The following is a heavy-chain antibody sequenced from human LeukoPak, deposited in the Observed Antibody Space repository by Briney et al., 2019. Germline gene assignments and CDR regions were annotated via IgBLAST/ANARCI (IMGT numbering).Heavy chain of an antibody. D-gene: IGHD5-12*01. J-gene: IGHJ4*02. V-gene: IGHV4-4*07. CDR1: GGSISNYF. Sequence: SETLSLTCTVSGGSISNYFWSWVRQPAGKGLEWIGRIYSTGRSDYNPSIKSRISMSVDTSKNQFSLKLSSVTAADTAVYYCARDGPRSGYDLGHFDNLGQGTLVTASS. CDR2: IYSTGRS. CDR3: ARDGPRSGYDLGHFDN.